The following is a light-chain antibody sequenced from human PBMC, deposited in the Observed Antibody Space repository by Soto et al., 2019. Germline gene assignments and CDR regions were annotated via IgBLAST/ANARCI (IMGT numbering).Light chain of an antibody. Sequence: QSALTQPASVSGSPGQSITISCTGTSADIGFYDYVSWYQQYPGKAPNLLIYGVTYRPSGISYRFSGSKSGNTASLTVSGLQAEDEADYYCSSYAGSSNVFGTGTKLTVL. CDR3: SSYAGSSNV. CDR1: SADIGFYDY. CDR2: GVT. V-gene: IGLV2-14*01. J-gene: IGLJ1*01.